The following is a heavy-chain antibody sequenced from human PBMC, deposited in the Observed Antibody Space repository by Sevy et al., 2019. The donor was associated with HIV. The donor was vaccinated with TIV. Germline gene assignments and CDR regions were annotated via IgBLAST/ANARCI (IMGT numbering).Heavy chain of an antibody. D-gene: IGHD2-2*01. CDR2: IKRDGSEK. CDR1: GFTFSNYW. J-gene: IGHJ6*02. CDR3: ARDCSSATCLWGLDV. Sequence: GGSLRLSCAASGFTFSNYWMSWVRQAPGKGLEWVANIKRDGSEKYYVASVKGRFTIARDNAKTSLYLQMNSLRAEDTAVYYCARDCSSATCLWGLDVWGQRTTVTVSS. V-gene: IGHV3-7*03.